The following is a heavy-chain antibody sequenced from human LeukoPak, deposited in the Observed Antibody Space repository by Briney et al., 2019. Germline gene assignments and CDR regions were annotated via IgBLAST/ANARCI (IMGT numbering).Heavy chain of an antibody. J-gene: IGHJ4*02. CDR3: ARASTTFDD. CDR2: VSDGGRT. Sequence: PSETLSLTCSVSGGSITSYYWSWIWQPPGKGLEWIGHVSDGGRTNDSPSLRSRVSISVDTSKNQFSLKLNSVTAADTAVYFCARASTTFDDWGQGTLVTVSS. CDR1: GGSITSYY. D-gene: IGHD1-14*01. V-gene: IGHV4-59*01.